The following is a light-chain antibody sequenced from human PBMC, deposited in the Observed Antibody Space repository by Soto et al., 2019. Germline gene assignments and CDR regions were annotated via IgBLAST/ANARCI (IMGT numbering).Light chain of an antibody. J-gene: IGKJ1*01. CDR1: QTVSNKY. CDR3: QHYGASWWT. CDR2: GAS. V-gene: IGKV3-20*01. Sequence: EVVLTQSPDTLSFSPGERATLSCRTSQTVSNKYLTWYQQKPGQPPRLLTPGASSRATGVPDRFSGSGSGTDFTLTSGRLEPEDFGMYYCQHYGASWWTFGQGTKVEIQ.